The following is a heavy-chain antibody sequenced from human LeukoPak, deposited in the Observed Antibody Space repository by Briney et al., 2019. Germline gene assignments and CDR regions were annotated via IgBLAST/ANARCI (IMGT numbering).Heavy chain of an antibody. CDR2: INHSGST. V-gene: IGHV4-34*01. CDR1: GGSFSGYY. Sequence: PSETLSLTCAVYGGSFSGYYWSWIRQPPGKGLEWIGEINHSGSTNYNPSLKSRVTISVDTSKNQFSLKLSSVTAADTAVYYCAREYCSGGSCYSGLDYWGQGTLVTVSS. CDR3: AREYCSGGSCYSGLDY. D-gene: IGHD2-15*01. J-gene: IGHJ4*02.